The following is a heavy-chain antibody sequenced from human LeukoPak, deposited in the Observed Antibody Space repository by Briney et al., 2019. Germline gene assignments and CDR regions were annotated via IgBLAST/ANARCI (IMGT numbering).Heavy chain of an antibody. D-gene: IGHD6-13*01. V-gene: IGHV3-30*03. CDR3: AVGGSSWRFDP. J-gene: IGHJ5*02. CDR1: GFTFSSYG. Sequence: GRSLRLSCAASGFTFSSYGMHWVRQAPGKGLEGVAVISYDGSNKYYADSVKGRFTISRDNSKNTLYLQMNSLRAEDTAVYYCAVGGSSWRFDPWGQGTLVTVSS. CDR2: ISYDGSNK.